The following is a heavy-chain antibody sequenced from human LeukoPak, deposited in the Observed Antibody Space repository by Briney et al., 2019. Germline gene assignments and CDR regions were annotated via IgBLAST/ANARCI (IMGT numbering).Heavy chain of an antibody. J-gene: IGHJ4*02. D-gene: IGHD3-10*01. CDR2: IYHSGST. Sequence: SETLSLTCTVSGYSISSGYYWGWIRQPPGKGLEWIGSIYHSGSTYYNPSLKSRVTISVDTSKNQFSLKLSSVTAADTAVYYCARGVSYGSGSSQYHFDYWGQGTLVTVSS. CDR1: GYSISSGYY. CDR3: ARGVSYGSGSSQYHFDY. V-gene: IGHV4-38-2*02.